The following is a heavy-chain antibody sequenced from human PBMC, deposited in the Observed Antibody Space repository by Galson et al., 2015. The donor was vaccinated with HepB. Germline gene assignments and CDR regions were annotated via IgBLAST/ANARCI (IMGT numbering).Heavy chain of an antibody. V-gene: IGHV3-23*01. CDR1: GFTFDYYA. Sequence: SLRLSCAPSGFTFDYYAMTWVRQAPGKGLEWVSGISPSGDMSYVANSVRGRFTISRDNSRNVLYLHRTGLRVEDTALYYCAKVQPRKNDGWYYSAWGEIDSWGQGTLVSVSS. CDR3: AKVQPRKNDGWYYSAWGEIDS. CDR2: ISPSGDMS. J-gene: IGHJ4*02. D-gene: IGHD2/OR15-2a*01.